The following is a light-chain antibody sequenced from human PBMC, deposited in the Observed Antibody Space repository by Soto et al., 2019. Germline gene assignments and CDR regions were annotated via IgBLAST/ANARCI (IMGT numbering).Light chain of an antibody. V-gene: IGKV3-11*01. CDR3: QQRGDWPT. CDR1: QSVSSY. CDR2: DAS. Sequence: EIVLTQSPATLSLSPGERATLSCRASQSVSSYLAWYPQKPGQAPRLLIYDASNRATGIPARFSGSGSGTDFTLTISSLEPEDFAVYYCQQRGDWPTFGGGTKVEIK. J-gene: IGKJ4*01.